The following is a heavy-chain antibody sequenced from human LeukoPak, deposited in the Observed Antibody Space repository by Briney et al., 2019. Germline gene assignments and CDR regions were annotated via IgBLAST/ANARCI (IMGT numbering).Heavy chain of an antibody. CDR1: GYTFTSYY. V-gene: IGHV1-46*01. CDR2: INPSGGST. J-gene: IGHJ4*02. CDR3: AKDPGYSSGWPSYYFDY. Sequence: ASVKVSCKASGYTFTSYYMHWVRQAPGQGLEWMGIINPSGGSTSYAQKFQGRVTMTRDTSTSTVYMELSSLRSEDTAVYYCAKDPGYSSGWPSYYFDYWGQGTLVTVSS. D-gene: IGHD6-19*01.